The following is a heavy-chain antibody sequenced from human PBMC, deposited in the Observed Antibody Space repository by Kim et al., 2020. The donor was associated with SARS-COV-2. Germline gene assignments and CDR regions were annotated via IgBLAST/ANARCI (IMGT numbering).Heavy chain of an antibody. V-gene: IGHV1-69*13. CDR2: IIPIFGTA. CDR1: GGTFSSYA. Sequence: SVKVSCKASGGTFSSYAISWVRQAPGQGLEWMGGIIPIFGTANYAQKFQGRVTITADESTSTAYMELSSLRSEDTAVYYCARGGPNNDFWSGYYVFDYWGQGTLVTVSS. J-gene: IGHJ4*02. D-gene: IGHD3-3*01. CDR3: ARGGPNNDFWSGYYVFDY.